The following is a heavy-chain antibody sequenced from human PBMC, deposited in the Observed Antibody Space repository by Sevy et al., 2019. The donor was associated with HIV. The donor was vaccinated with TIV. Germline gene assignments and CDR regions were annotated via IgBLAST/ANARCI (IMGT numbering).Heavy chain of an antibody. CDR3: ARDRYYDASGYYYHYYGMDV. D-gene: IGHD3-22*01. Sequence: GGSLRLSCAASGLSVSDNYMNWVRQAPGKGLELVSVIYSDGRTYYADSVKGRFTISRDNSKNTLYLHMNNLRPEDTAVYYCARDRYYDASGYYYHYYGMDVWGQGTTVTVSS. CDR2: IYSDGRT. CDR1: GLSVSDNY. V-gene: IGHV3-66*01. J-gene: IGHJ6*02.